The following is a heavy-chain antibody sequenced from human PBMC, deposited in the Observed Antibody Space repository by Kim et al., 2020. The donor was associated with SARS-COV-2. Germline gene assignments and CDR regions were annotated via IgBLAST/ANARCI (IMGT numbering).Heavy chain of an antibody. Sequence: ASVKVSCKASGYSFTTYYIHWVRQAPGQGLEWMGIINPNGGTIRYAQKFQGRVTMTRDTSTSTVYMELNSLRSQDTAVYYCARDMEDIAMVVAGTSPLLDWGQGTLVTVSS. CDR3: ARDMEDIAMVVAGTSPLLD. V-gene: IGHV1-46*01. J-gene: IGHJ4*02. D-gene: IGHD2-15*01. CDR1: GYSFTTYY. CDR2: INPNGGTI.